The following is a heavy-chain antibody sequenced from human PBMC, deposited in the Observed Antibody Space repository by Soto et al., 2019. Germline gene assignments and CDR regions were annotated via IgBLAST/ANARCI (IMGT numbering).Heavy chain of an antibody. Sequence: EVQLVESGGGLVQPGRSLRLSCAASGFTFDDYAMHWVRQAPGKGLEWVSGISWNSGSIGYADSVKGRFTISRDNAKNSLYLQMNSLRAEDTALYYCAKDGAAGYIHNWFDPWGQGTLVTVSS. CDR3: AKDGAAGYIHNWFDP. CDR1: GFTFDDYA. CDR2: ISWNSGSI. D-gene: IGHD6-13*01. J-gene: IGHJ5*02. V-gene: IGHV3-9*01.